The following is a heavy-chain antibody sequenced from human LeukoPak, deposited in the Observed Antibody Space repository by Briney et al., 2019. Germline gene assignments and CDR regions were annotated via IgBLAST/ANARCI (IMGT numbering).Heavy chain of an antibody. CDR2: INAGNGNT. J-gene: IGHJ4*02. D-gene: IGHD6-13*01. V-gene: IGHV1-3*01. CDR1: GYTFTSYA. CDR3: ARGQLQLTDY. Sequence: ASVKVSFKASGYTFTSYAMHWVRQAPGQRREGMGWINAGNGNTKYSQKFQGRVTITRDTSASTAYMELSSLRSEDTAVYYCARGQLQLTDYWGQGTLVTVSS.